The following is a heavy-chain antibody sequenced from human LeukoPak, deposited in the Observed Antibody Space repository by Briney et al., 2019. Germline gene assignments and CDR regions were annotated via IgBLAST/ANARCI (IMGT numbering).Heavy chain of an antibody. Sequence: GGSLRLSCAASGFTFSSSFMNWVRQAPGKGLEWVSTIYNNDNTNYADSVKGRFTISRDSSTNTLYLQMNSLRAEDTAVYFCARSSQWLPFDYGGQGTLVTVSS. CDR3: ARSSQWLPFDY. CDR2: IYNNDNT. CDR1: GFTFSSSF. V-gene: IGHV3-66*01. D-gene: IGHD6-19*01. J-gene: IGHJ4*02.